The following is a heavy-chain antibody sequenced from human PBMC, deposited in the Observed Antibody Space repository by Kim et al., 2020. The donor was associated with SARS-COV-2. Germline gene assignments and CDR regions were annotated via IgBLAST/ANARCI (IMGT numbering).Heavy chain of an antibody. CDR3: AKAPASSSWYPPDY. Sequence: GGSLRLSCAASGFTFDDYAMHWVRQAPGKGLEWVSGISWNSGSIGYADSVKGRFTISRDNAKNSLYLQMNSLRAEDTALYYCAKAPASSSWYPPDYWGQGTLVTVSS. D-gene: IGHD6-13*01. CDR2: ISWNSGSI. J-gene: IGHJ4*02. V-gene: IGHV3-9*01. CDR1: GFTFDDYA.